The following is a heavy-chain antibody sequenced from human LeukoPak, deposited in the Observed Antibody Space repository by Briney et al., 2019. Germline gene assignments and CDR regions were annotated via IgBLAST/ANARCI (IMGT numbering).Heavy chain of an antibody. V-gene: IGHV3-7*01. CDR2: IKEDGSRE. CDR1: AFAFSRNW. J-gene: IGHJ4*02. Sequence: GGSLRLSCAASAFAFSRNWMSWVRQAPGKGPEWVASIKEDGSRENYVDSLKGRFTISRDNSKNSLFLQMNSLRVEDTAVYYCARGPHWGQGTLVTVSS. CDR3: ARGPH.